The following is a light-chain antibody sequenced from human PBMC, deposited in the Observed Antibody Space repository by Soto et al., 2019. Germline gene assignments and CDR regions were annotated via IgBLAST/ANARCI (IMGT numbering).Light chain of an antibody. J-gene: IGKJ1*01. V-gene: IGKV1-6*01. CDR1: QGIGNA. Sequence: AIQMAQSPSSLSACLGDGVGVSCRASQGIGNALGWYQQKPGKPPKVLIYGASNLQSGVPPRFSGSGSGTDFTLAISSLQPEDSATYYCLQDINYPWTFGQGTKVDIK. CDR2: GAS. CDR3: LQDINYPWT.